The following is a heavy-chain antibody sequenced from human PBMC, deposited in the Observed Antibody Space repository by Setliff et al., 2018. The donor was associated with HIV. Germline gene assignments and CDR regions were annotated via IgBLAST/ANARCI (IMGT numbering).Heavy chain of an antibody. V-gene: IGHV1-46*01. Sequence: ASVKVSCKASGYTFTSYYIHWVRQAPGQGLEWMGEINPSGGSTSYSEKFRGRATMTRDTSRSTVYMELSSLRFDDTAVYFCASKGGSENYPDSDAFDIWGQGTLVTVSS. CDR1: GYTFTSYY. CDR2: INPSGGST. D-gene: IGHD3-10*01. J-gene: IGHJ3*02. CDR3: ASKGGSENYPDSDAFDI.